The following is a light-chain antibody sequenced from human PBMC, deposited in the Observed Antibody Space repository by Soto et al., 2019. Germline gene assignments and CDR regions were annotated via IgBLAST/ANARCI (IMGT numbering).Light chain of an antibody. CDR3: TSYTASSIPL. CDR2: DVG. V-gene: IGLV2-14*03. J-gene: IGLJ3*02. Sequence: QSALTQPASLSGSPGQSITISCTGTSADIGTYNYVSWYQQHPGKAPKLIIYDVGSRPSGISDRFSGSKSGNSASLTISGLQAEDEADYYCTSYTASSIPLFGGGTQLTVL. CDR1: SADIGTYNY.